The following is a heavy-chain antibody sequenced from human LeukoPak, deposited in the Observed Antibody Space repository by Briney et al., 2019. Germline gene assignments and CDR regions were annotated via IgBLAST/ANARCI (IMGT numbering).Heavy chain of an antibody. J-gene: IGHJ5*02. CDR1: GYTFSNYG. V-gene: IGHV1-18*01. Sequence: ASVKVSCKTSGYTFSNYGVSWVRQAPGQGLEWMGWISAYNGNADYAQNFQGRVIMTTDTSTDTAYMELTSLRSDDTAVYYCARRLPDRYYWFDPWGQGTLVTVSS. CDR2: ISAYNGNA. D-gene: IGHD1-26*01. CDR3: ARRLPDRYYWFDP.